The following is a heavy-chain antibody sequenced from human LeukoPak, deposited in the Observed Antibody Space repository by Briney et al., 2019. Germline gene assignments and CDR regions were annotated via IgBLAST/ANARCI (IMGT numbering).Heavy chain of an antibody. CDR3: ARYRPLYFDY. CDR1: GGSVSSGSYY. J-gene: IGHJ4*02. Sequence: SETLSLTCTVSGGSVSSGSYYWSWIRQPPGKGLEWIGYIYYSGSTNYNPSLKSRVTISVDTSKNQFSLKLSSVTAADTAVYYSARYRPLYFDYWGQGTLVTVSS. V-gene: IGHV4-61*01. CDR2: IYYSGST.